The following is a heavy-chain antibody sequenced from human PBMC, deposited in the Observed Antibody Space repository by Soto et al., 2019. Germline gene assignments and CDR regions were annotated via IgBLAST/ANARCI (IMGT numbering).Heavy chain of an antibody. CDR2: IIPIFGTA. CDR1: GGTFSSYA. CDR3: AXVARVGATDGYYYGMDV. D-gene: IGHD1-26*01. V-gene: IGHV1-69*13. J-gene: IGHJ6*02. Sequence: SVKVSCKASGGTFSSYAISWVRPAPGQGLEWMGGIIPIFGTANYAQKFQGRVTITADESTSTAYIELSSLRSEDTAVYYCAXVARVGATDGYYYGMDVWGQGTTVTVSS.